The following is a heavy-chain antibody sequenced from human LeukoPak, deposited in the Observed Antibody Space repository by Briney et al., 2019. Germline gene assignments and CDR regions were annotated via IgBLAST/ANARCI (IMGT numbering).Heavy chain of an antibody. V-gene: IGHV3-11*01. CDR3: ARDPVVINSGGWFDP. CDR1: GFTFSDYY. D-gene: IGHD3-22*01. J-gene: IGHJ5*02. Sequence: GGSLRLSCAASGFTFSDYYMSWIRQAPGKGLEGVSYISSSGSTIYYADSVKGRFTISRDNAKNSLYLQMNSLRAEDTAVYYCARDPVVINSGGWFDPWGQGTLVTVSS. CDR2: ISSSGSTI.